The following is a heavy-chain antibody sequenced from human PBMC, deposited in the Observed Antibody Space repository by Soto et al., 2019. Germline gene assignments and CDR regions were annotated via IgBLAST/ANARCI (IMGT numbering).Heavy chain of an antibody. V-gene: IGHV1-3*01. CDR3: ARDLGYSGYYMDV. Sequence: QVQLVQSGAEVKKPGASVKVSCKASGYTLTSYAMHWVRQAPGQRLEWMGWINAGNGNTKYSQKFQGRVTITRDTSASTAYMELSSLRSEDTTVYYCARDLGYSGYYMDVWGKGTTVTVSS. CDR2: INAGNGNT. J-gene: IGHJ6*03. D-gene: IGHD6-13*01. CDR1: GYTLTSYA.